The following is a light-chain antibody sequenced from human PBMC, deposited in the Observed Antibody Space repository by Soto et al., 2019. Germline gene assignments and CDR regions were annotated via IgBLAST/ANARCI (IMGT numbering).Light chain of an antibody. CDR3: LQGTHWPWT. J-gene: IGKJ1*01. CDR1: QSLVDSDGNTY. CDR2: KVS. V-gene: IGKV2-30*01. Sequence: DVVVTQSPLALPVTLGQPASISCRSTQSLVDSDGNTYLTWLQQRPGQSPRRLIYKVSNRDSGVPDRFSGSGSGTDFALKISGVEAEDVGVYYCLQGTHWPWTLGQGTQVDIK.